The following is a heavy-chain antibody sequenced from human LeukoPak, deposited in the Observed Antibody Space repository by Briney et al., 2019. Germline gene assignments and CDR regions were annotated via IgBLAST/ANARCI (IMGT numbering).Heavy chain of an antibody. CDR3: ARGHLRITMVRGVVRDAFDI. V-gene: IGHV1-18*04. CDR2: ISAYNGNT. CDR1: GYTFTSYG. D-gene: IGHD3-10*01. J-gene: IGHJ3*02. Sequence: ASVKVSCKASGYTFTSYGISWVRQAPGQGLEWMGWISAYNGNTNYAQKLQGRVTMTTDTSTSTAYMELRSLRSDDTAVYYCARGHLRITMVRGVVRDAFDIWGQGTMATVSS.